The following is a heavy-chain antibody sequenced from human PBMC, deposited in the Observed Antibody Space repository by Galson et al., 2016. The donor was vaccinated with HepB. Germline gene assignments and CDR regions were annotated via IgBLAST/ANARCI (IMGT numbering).Heavy chain of an antibody. D-gene: IGHD6-19*01. CDR3: AKETGIAVAGD. V-gene: IGHV3-23*01. J-gene: IGHJ4*02. CDR1: GFTFSSYA. Sequence: SLRLSCAASGFTFSSYAMRWVRQAPGKGLEWVSSISAGGESTYYADSVRGRFTISRDNSKNTLYLQMDSLRAEDTAVHYCAKETGIAVAGDWGQGTLVTVAS. CDR2: ISAGGEST.